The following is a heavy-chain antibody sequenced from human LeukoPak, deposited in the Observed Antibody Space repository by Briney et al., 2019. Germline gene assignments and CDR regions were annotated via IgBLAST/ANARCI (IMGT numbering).Heavy chain of an antibody. D-gene: IGHD7-27*01. CDR1: GGSISHYY. V-gene: IGHV4-59*08. Sequence: PSETLSLTCTVSGGSISHYYWSWIRQPPGKGLEWIGYIYYSGSTNYNPSLKSRVTISVDTSKNQFSLKLSSVTAADTAVYYCARHLQWGPGAFDIWGQGTMVTVSS. CDR3: ARHLQWGPGAFDI. J-gene: IGHJ3*02. CDR2: IYYSGST.